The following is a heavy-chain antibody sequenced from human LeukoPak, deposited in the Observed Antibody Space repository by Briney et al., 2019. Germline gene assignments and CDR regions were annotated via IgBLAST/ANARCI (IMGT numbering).Heavy chain of an antibody. J-gene: IGHJ4*02. CDR2: IYHSGST. V-gene: IGHV4-38-2*02. Sequence: AETLSLTCTVSGYSISSGYYWGWIRQPPGKGLEWIGSIYHSGSTYYTPSLKSRVTISVDTSKNQFSLKLSSVTAADTAVYYCAKALSYDFWSGRPFDYWGQGTLVTVSS. CDR3: AKALSYDFWSGRPFDY. CDR1: GYSISSGYY. D-gene: IGHD3-3*01.